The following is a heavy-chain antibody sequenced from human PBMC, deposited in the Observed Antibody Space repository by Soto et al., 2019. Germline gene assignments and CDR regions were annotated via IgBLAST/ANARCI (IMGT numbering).Heavy chain of an antibody. CDR3: ARDRGILTGQNDY. J-gene: IGHJ4*02. CDR2: IIPILGIA. Sequence: QVQLVQSGAEVKKPGSSVKVSCKASGGTFSSYTISWVRQAPGQGLEWMGRIIPILGIANYAQKFQGRVTSTADKSTSTAYMELSSLRSEDTAVYYCARDRGILTGQNDYWGQGTLVTVSS. D-gene: IGHD3-9*01. V-gene: IGHV1-69*08. CDR1: GGTFSSYT.